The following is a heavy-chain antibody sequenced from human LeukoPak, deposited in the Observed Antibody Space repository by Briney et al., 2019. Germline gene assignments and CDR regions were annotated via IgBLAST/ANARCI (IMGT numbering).Heavy chain of an antibody. D-gene: IGHD6-13*01. CDR1: GGSISSYH. CDR3: ARDDSSSWS. J-gene: IGHJ5*02. Sequence: SETLSLTCTVSGGSISSYHWSWIRQPPGKRLEWIGSIYGSGNINYNPSLKSRVTISVDTSKNQFSLRLTSVTAADTAVYYRARDDSSSWSWGQGTLVTVSS. CDR2: IYGSGNI. V-gene: IGHV4-4*08.